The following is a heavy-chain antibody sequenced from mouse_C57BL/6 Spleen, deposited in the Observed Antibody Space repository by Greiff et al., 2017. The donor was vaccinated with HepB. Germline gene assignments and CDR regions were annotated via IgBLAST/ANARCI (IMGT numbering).Heavy chain of an antibody. J-gene: IGHJ1*03. Sequence: VQLKQSGPGLVKPSQSLSLTCSVTGYSITSGYYWNWIRQFPGNKLEWMGYISYDGSNNYNPSLNNRISITRDTSKNQFFLKLNSVTTEDTATYYGARDLLYYDYDVGYFDVWGTRTTVTVSS. V-gene: IGHV3-6*01. CDR2: ISYDGSN. CDR3: ARDLLYYDYDVGYFDV. CDR1: GYSITSGYY. D-gene: IGHD2-4*01.